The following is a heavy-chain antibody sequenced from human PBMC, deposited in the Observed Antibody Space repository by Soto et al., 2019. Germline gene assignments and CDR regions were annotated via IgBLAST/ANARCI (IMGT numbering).Heavy chain of an antibody. CDR2: ISGGGDST. V-gene: IGHV3-23*01. Sequence: EVQLLESGGALVQPGGSLRLSRAASGVFFSNYHMSWVRQSPGKGLQWVAAISGGGDSTYYADSVKGRFTISRDNSENTLWLQMNSLRAGDTAVYYCVKYGGAAARPTFYYGLDVWGQGTTVTVSS. CDR1: GVFFSNYH. J-gene: IGHJ6*02. CDR3: VKYGGAAARPTFYYGLDV. D-gene: IGHD6-6*01.